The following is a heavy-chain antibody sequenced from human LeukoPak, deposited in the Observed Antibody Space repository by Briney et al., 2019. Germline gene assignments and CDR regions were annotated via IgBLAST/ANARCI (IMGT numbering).Heavy chain of an antibody. J-gene: IGHJ4*02. CDR3: AREGIAAAVGGFDY. CDR2: IYYSGST. V-gene: IGHV4-39*07. D-gene: IGHD6-13*01. Sequence: PSETLSLTCTVSGGSISSSSYYWGWIRQPPGKGLEWIGSIYYSGSTYYNPSLKSRVTISVDTSKNQFSLKLSSVTAADTAVYYCAREGIAAAVGGFDYWGQGTLVTVSS. CDR1: GGSISSSSYY.